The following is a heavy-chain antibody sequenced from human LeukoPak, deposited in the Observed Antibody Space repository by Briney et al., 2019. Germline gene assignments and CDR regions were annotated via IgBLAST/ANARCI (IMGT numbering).Heavy chain of an antibody. D-gene: IGHD2-15*01. J-gene: IGHJ4*02. CDR3: ARGRGYCSGGSCLGYFDY. Sequence: ASVKVSCKASGYTFTGYYMHWVRQAPGQGLEWMGWINAGNGNTKYSQKFQGRVTITRDTSASTAYMELSSLRSEDTAVYYCARGRGYCSGGSCLGYFDYWGQGTLVTVSS. V-gene: IGHV1-3*01. CDR1: GYTFTGYY. CDR2: INAGNGNT.